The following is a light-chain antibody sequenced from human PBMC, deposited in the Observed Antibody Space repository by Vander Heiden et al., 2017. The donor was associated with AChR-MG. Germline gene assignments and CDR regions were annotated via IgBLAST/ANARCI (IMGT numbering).Light chain of an antibody. Sequence: QTVVTQEPSFSVSPGGTVTLTCALSSGSVSTSNYPSWYQQTPGQAPRTLIYSTNTRSSGVPDRFSGSILGNKAALTITGAQAEDESDYYCVLYMGSGMSNWVFGGGTKLTVL. CDR2: STN. CDR3: VLYMGSGMSNWV. CDR1: SGSVSTSNY. V-gene: IGLV8-61*01. J-gene: IGLJ3*02.